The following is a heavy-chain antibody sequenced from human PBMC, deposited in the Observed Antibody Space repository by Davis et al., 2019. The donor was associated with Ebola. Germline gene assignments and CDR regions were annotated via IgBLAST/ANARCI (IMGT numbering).Heavy chain of an antibody. CDR2: ISSSSSTI. Sequence: LSLTCAASGFTFSSYSMNWVRHAPGKGLEWVSYISSSSSTIYYADSVKGRFTISRDNAKNSLYLQMNSLRDEDTAVYYCASPSIFGVVTHYGMDVWGQGTTVTVSS. D-gene: IGHD3-3*02. CDR3: ASPSIFGVVTHYGMDV. J-gene: IGHJ6*02. CDR1: GFTFSSYS. V-gene: IGHV3-48*02.